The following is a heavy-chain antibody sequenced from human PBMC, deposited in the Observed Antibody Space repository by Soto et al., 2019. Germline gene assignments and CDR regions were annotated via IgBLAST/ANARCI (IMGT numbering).Heavy chain of an antibody. CDR1: GGTFSSYA. D-gene: IGHD1-1*01. CDR3: ARVPGTTGYYYYYGMDV. CDR2: IIPIFGTA. J-gene: IGHJ6*02. V-gene: IGHV1-69*13. Sequence: SVKVSCKASGGTFSSYAISWVRQAPGQGLEWMGGIIPIFGTANYAQKFQGRVTITADESTSTAYMELSSLRSEDTAVYYCARVPGTTGYYYYYGMDVWGQGTTVTVSS.